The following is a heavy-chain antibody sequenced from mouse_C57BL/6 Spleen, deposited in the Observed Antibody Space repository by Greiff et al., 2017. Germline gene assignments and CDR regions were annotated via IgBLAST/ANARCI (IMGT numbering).Heavy chain of an antibody. D-gene: IGHD1-1*02. V-gene: IGHV1-52*01. CDR3: ARSAGGGPPFDY. CDR1: GYTFTSYW. J-gene: IGHJ2*01. Sequence: VQLQQPGAELVRPGSSVKLSCKASGYTFTSYWMHWVKQRPIQGLEWIGNIDPSDSETHYNQKFKDKATLTVDKSSSTAYMQLSSLTSEDSAVYYCARSAGGGPPFDYWGQGATLTVSS. CDR2: IDPSDSET.